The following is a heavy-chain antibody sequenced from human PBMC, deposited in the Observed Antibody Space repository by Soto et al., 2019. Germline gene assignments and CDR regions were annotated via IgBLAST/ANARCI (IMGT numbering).Heavy chain of an antibody. J-gene: IGHJ4*02. CDR1: GLTFTNYL. Sequence: PGGSLRLSCEVSGLTFTNYLMHWVRQAPGKGLEWVAVIWDDGSKKYYTESVKGRFTISRDNSKNTLYLQMNSLRAEDTAVYYCARDVVVVPAAHFDYWGQGTLVTVSS. V-gene: IGHV3-33*01. CDR2: IWDDGSKK. CDR3: ARDVVVVPAAHFDY. D-gene: IGHD2-2*01.